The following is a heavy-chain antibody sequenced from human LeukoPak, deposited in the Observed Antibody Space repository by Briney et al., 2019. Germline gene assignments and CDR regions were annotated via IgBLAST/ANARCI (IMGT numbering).Heavy chain of an antibody. CDR3: ARVPLKNCGGDCPFFDY. J-gene: IGHJ4*02. CDR1: GGSLSSGDYY. CDR2: IYYSGST. Sequence: PSETLSLTCTVSGGSLSSGDYYWGWLRQPPGTGLEWIGYIYYSGSTYYNPSLKSRVTISVDTSKNQFSLKLSSVTAADTAAYYCARVPLKNCGGDCPFFDYWGQGTLVTVSS. D-gene: IGHD2-21*02. V-gene: IGHV4-30-4*01.